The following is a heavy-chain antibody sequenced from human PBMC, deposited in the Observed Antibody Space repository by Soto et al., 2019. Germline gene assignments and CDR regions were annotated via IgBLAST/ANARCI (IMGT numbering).Heavy chain of an antibody. J-gene: IGHJ4*02. V-gene: IGHV3-23*01. Sequence: GGSLRLSCAASGFTFSSYAMSWVRQAPGKGLEWVSAISGSGGSTYYADSVKGRFTTSRDNSKNTLYLQMNSLRAEDTAVYYCATTRGSAFPYYFDYWGQGTLVTVSS. CDR3: ATTRGSAFPYYFDY. CDR1: GFTFSSYA. CDR2: ISGSGGST. D-gene: IGHD3-3*02.